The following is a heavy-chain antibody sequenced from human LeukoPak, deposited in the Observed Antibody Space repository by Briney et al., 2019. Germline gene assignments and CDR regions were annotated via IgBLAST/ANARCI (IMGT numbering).Heavy chain of an antibody. Sequence: WETLSLTCTVSGDSISSYYWSWIRQPPGKGLEWIGYIYTSGGTNYIPSLKGRVTISIDTSKNQFSLKLSSVTAADSAVYYCARLTRLSTSPDRYYLDYWGQGTLVTVSS. CDR2: IYTSGGT. CDR3: ARLTRLSTSPDRYYLDY. D-gene: IGHD6-6*01. CDR1: GDSISSYY. V-gene: IGHV4-4*09. J-gene: IGHJ4*02.